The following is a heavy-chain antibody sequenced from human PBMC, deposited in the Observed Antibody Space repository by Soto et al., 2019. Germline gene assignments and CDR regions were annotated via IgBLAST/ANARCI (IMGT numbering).Heavy chain of an antibody. CDR3: ARGRDCRGGSCYPVPYYFDD. CDR2: MNPNSGNT. CDR1: GYTFTIYD. J-gene: IGHJ4*02. Sequence: ASVKVSCKASGYTFTIYDINWVLQATGQGLEWMGWMNPNSGNTGYAQKFQGRVTMTRNTSISTAYMELSSLRSEDTAVYYCARGRDCRGGSCYPVPYYFDDSGQGTLLTVAS. D-gene: IGHD2-15*01. V-gene: IGHV1-8*01.